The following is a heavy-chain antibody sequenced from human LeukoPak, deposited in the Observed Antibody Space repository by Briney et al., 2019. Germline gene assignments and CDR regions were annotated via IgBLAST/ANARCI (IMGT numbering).Heavy chain of an antibody. Sequence: GRSLRLSCAASGFTFSSYGMHWVRQAPGKGLEWVAVISYDGSNKYYADSVKGRFTVSRDNSKNTLYLQMNSLRAEDTAVYYCAREAGGRFLEWLLSYWGQGTLVTVSS. D-gene: IGHD3-3*01. J-gene: IGHJ4*02. CDR2: ISYDGSNK. V-gene: IGHV3-30*03. CDR1: GFTFSSYG. CDR3: AREAGGRFLEWLLSY.